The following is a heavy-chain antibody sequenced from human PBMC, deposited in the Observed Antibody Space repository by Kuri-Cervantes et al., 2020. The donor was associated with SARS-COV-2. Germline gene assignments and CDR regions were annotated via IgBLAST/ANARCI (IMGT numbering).Heavy chain of an antibody. Sequence: SVKVSCKASGGTFSSYAISWVRQAPGQGLEWMGGIIPIFGTANYAQKFQGRVTITADESMSTAYMELSSLRSEDTAVYYCARPPEEGAVTTWGNDYWGQGTLVTVSS. CDR1: GGTFSSYA. D-gene: IGHD4-17*01. CDR2: IIPIFGTA. J-gene: IGHJ4*02. CDR3: ARPPEEGAVTTWGNDY. V-gene: IGHV1-69*13.